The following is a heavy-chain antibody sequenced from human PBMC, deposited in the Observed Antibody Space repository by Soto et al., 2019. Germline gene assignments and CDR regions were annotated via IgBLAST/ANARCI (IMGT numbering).Heavy chain of an antibody. D-gene: IGHD5-12*01. J-gene: IGHJ4*02. CDR3: AKGAEGYVVSSLDS. V-gene: IGHV3-23*01. Sequence: EVQLLESGGGFVQPGGSLRLSCAASGFRFSDFAMTWVRQAPGRGLEWVSAITGTASSTYYADSVQGRFTISRDNSKNTLYQQINSLRAEDTAIDYCAKGAEGYVVSSLDSWGQGTLVTVSS. CDR2: ITGTASST. CDR1: GFRFSDFA.